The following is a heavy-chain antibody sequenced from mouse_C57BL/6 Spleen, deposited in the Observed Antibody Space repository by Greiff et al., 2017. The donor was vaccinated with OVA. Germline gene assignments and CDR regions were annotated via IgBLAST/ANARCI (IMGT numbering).Heavy chain of an antibody. CDR2: MYPGSGST. Sequence: QVQLQQPGAELVKPGASVSMSCKASGYTFTSYWFTWVKQRPGQGLEWFGDMYPGSGSTNYNEKFKSKATLTVDTSSSTAYLQLSSLTSEDSAVYYCARSYGPAMDDWGKGTTVTVSS. D-gene: IGHD1-1*02. J-gene: IGHJ4*01. V-gene: IGHV1-55*01. CDR3: ARSYGPAMDD. CDR1: GYTFTSYW.